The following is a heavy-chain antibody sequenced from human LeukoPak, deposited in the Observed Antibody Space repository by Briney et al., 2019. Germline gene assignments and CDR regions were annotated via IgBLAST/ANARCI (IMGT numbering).Heavy chain of an antibody. Sequence: GGSLRLSCEVSGFTFNAYAMHWVRQAPGKGLEWVAVVIYDGSDKYYADSVQGRFTISRDNSKNTLYLQMSSLRPDDTAFYFCAKGAAGVAASRDSFDPWGQGTLVTVSS. CDR2: VIYDGSDK. V-gene: IGHV3-30*04. D-gene: IGHD6-6*01. CDR1: GFTFNAYA. CDR3: AKGAAGVAASRDSFDP. J-gene: IGHJ5*02.